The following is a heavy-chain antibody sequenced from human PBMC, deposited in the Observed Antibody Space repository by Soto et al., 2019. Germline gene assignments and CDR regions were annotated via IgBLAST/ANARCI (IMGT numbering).Heavy chain of an antibody. CDR3: TRDVPLWFGELFQ. J-gene: IGHJ1*01. D-gene: IGHD3-10*01. Sequence: SETLSLTCTVIGGSIMSPNFSWIWIRQHPGKGPEWIGNIYYNGTTTYSPSLESRLTISLDPSKNQFSLTLKSVTAADTAVYYWTRDVPLWFGELFQWCQG. CDR2: IYYNGTT. V-gene: IGHV4-31*03. CDR1: GGSIMSPNFS.